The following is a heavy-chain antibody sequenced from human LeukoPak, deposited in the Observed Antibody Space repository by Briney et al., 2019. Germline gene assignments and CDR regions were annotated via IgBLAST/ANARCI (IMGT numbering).Heavy chain of an antibody. CDR1: GFTFSSYW. J-gene: IGHJ4*02. CDR2: IKQDGSEK. V-gene: IGHV3-7*05. D-gene: IGHD6-13*01. CDR3: ARRGTSSSWAHFDY. Sequence: GGSLRLSCAASGFTFSSYWMTWGRQAPGKGLEWVAKIKQDGSEKYYVDSVKGRFTISRDNAKNSLYLQMNSLGAEDTAVYYCARRGTSSSWAHFDYWGQGTLATVSS.